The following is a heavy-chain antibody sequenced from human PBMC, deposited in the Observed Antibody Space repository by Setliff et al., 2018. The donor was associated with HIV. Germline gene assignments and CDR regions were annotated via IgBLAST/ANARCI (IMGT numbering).Heavy chain of an antibody. Sequence: GGSLRLSCAASGFIFSDYDIHWVRQAPGKGLEWVSSISSIETYIYYADSVKGRFTISRDNAKNSLYLQMNSLRAEDTAVYYCARVAHIQWELGVYFDYWGQGTLVTVSS. CDR1: GFIFSDYD. D-gene: IGHD1-26*01. J-gene: IGHJ4*02. V-gene: IGHV3-21*01. CDR3: ARVAHIQWELGVYFDY. CDR2: ISSIETYI.